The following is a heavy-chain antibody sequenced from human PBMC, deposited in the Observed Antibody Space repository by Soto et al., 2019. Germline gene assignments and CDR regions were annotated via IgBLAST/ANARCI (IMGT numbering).Heavy chain of an antibody. CDR3: ARGRPYGSGNYDMDV. CDR2: ISSSGTT. D-gene: IGHD3-10*01. V-gene: IGHV3-48*01. J-gene: IGHJ6*02. CDR1: GFTLSTYS. Sequence: EVQLVESGGGLAQPGGSLRLSCAASGFTLSTYSMNWVRQAPGKGLEWVSDISSSGTTYFSDSVKGRFTISRDNDKNSRYLQINSLSVDDTAVYFCARGRPYGSGNYDMDVWGQGTTITVS.